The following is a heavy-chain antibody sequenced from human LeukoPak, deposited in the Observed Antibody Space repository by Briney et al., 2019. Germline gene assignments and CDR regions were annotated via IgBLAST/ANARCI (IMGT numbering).Heavy chain of an antibody. CDR3: AKGVLHYYTGGFDL. Sequence: GASVKVSCKASGFTFSAYYMHWVRQAPGQGLEWMGWINPHSGDTNYAQKLQDRVTMTRDTSVTTDYLELSRLTSDDTAVYYCAKGVLHYYTGGFDLWGQGTMVTVSS. D-gene: IGHD3-3*01. CDR1: GFTFSAYY. CDR2: INPHSGDT. J-gene: IGHJ3*01. V-gene: IGHV1-2*02.